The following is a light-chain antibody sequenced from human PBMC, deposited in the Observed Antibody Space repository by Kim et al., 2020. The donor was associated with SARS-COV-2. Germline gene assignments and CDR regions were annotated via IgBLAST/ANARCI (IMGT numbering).Light chain of an antibody. CDR1: QSNSSY. V-gene: IGKV3-11*01. J-gene: IGKJ2*01. CDR2: DAS. Sequence: LSRGESATLTCRASQSNSSYILGYQERPRQAPRLHINDASNSATGIRERYSGSGSGTDFTLTNSSPEPEDFAVYYCQHRANWPYTFGQGTKLEI. CDR3: QHRANWPYT.